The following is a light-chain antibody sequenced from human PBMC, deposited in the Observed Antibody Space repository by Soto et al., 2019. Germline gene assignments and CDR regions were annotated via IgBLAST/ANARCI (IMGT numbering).Light chain of an antibody. V-gene: IGLV2-14*03. CDR2: DVS. J-gene: IGLJ1*01. CDR1: NSDIGAYDY. Sequence: QSALTQPASVSGSPGQSITISCTGANSDIGAYDYVSWYQQHPGKVPKLIIYDVSDRPSAVSDRFSGSKSGNRASLTISGLLTEDEADYYCSSFTTSNTYVFGTVTKLTVL. CDR3: SSFTTSNTYV.